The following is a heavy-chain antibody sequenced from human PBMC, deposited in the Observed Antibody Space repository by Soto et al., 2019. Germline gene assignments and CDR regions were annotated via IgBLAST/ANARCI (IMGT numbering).Heavy chain of an antibody. D-gene: IGHD2-21*01. CDR3: ASIADY. J-gene: IGHJ4*02. Sequence: QVQLVESGGGVVQPGRSLRLSCAAAGFTVTTYGMQWVRQAPGKGLEWVARLTHDGSRDFYADSVKGRFTISRDTSKNTLYLQMNSPTPEDTAVYYCASIADYWGQGTLVTVSS. CDR1: GFTVTTYG. V-gene: IGHV3-30*03. CDR2: LTHDGSRD.